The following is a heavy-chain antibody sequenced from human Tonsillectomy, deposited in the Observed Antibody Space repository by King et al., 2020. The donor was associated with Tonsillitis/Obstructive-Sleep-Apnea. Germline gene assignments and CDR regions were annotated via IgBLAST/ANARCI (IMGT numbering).Heavy chain of an antibody. J-gene: IGHJ4*02. CDR2: IYPGDSDT. CDR3: ARRLRSGGSYLIDY. CDR1: GYSFTSYW. Sequence: QLVQSGAEVKKPGESLKISCKGSGYSFTSYWIGWVRQMPGKGLEWRGIIYPGDSDTRYSPSFQRQVPIAADQSISTAYLPWSSLKASDTAMYYCARRLRSGGSYLIDYWGQGTLVTVSS. V-gene: IGHV5-51*01. D-gene: IGHD2-15*01.